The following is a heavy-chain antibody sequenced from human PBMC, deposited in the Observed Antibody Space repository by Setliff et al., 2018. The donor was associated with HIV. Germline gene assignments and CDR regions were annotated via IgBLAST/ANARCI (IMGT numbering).Heavy chain of an antibody. CDR1: GGSISNFY. CDR3: ARVRLTMIMMVAYFDQ. Sequence: SETMSLTWSVSGGSISNFYWSWIRQPPGKGLEWVGHIYSTGDTNYNPSLKSRVTLSADTSKNQLSLSLTSVTAADTAVYYCARVRLTMIMMVAYFDQWGQGTLVTVSS. CDR2: IYSTGDT. D-gene: IGHD3-22*01. J-gene: IGHJ4*02. V-gene: IGHV4-4*07.